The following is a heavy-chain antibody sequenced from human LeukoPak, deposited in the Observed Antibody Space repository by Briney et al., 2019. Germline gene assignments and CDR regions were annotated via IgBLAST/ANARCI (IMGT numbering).Heavy chain of an antibody. D-gene: IGHD5-18*01. Sequence: PSETLSLTWTVSGGSISSSSYYWGWIRQPPGKGLEWIGSIYYSGSTYYNPSLKSRVTMSVDTSKNQFSLKLSSVTAADTAVYYCARPTAQGSYGYGGFDYWGQGTLVTVSS. V-gene: IGHV4-39*01. CDR2: IYYSGST. CDR3: ARPTAQGSYGYGGFDY. J-gene: IGHJ4*02. CDR1: GGSISSSSYY.